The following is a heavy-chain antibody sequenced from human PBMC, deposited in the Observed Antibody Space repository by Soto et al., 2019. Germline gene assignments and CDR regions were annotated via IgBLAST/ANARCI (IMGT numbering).Heavy chain of an antibody. D-gene: IGHD6-6*01. CDR2: INPNSGGT. CDR3: ARALQDSSSIVFSNGMDV. Sequence: DSVKVSCKASGYTFTGYYMHWVRQAPGQGLEWMGWINPNSGGTNYAQKFQGWVTMTRDTSISTAYMELSRLRSDDTAVYYCARALQDSSSIVFSNGMDVRDKGTTVTVST. V-gene: IGHV1-2*04. J-gene: IGHJ6*04. CDR1: GYTFTGYY.